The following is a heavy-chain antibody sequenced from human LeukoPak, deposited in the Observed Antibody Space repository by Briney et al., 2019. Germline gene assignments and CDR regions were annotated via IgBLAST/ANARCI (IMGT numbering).Heavy chain of an antibody. D-gene: IGHD1-26*01. CDR1: GGSVSSSNW. J-gene: IGHJ6*02. V-gene: IGHV4-4*02. CDR3: AKVGPYGMDV. Sequence: SGTQSLPCAVSGGSVSSSNWWSWVRQPPGKGLEWIGEIYQSGSTNYSPSLKSRVTISVDQSKNQFSLKLSSVTAADTAVYYCAKVGPYGMDVWGRGTTVTVSS. CDR2: IYQSGST.